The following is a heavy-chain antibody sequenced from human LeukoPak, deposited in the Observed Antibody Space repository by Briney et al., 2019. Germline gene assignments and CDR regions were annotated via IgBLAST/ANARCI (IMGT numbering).Heavy chain of an antibody. CDR1: GFALSSNG. CDR2: ISYDGSNQ. D-gene: IGHD1-26*01. CDR3: ATDAVGPTGY. J-gene: IGHJ4*02. Sequence: PGGSLRLSCAASGFALSSNGMHWVRQAPGKGLEWVAIISYDGSNQDYADSVKGRFTISRDNSHNTVHLRMNSLRPEDTAVYYCATDAVGPTGYWGQGTLVAVSS. V-gene: IGHV3-30*03.